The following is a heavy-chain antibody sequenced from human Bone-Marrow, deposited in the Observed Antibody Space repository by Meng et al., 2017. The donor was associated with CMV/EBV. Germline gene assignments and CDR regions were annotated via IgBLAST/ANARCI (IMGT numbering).Heavy chain of an antibody. CDR3: ARDIPSIVGATSSYYGMDV. CDR2: MNPNSGNT. D-gene: IGHD1-26*01. CDR1: GYTFTSYY. Sequence: ASVKVSCKASGYTFTSYYMHWVRQATGQGLEWMGWMNPNSGNTGYAQKFQGRVTMTRNTSISTAYMELSSLRSEDTAVYYCARDIPSIVGATSSYYGMDVWGQGTTVTVSS. V-gene: IGHV1-8*02. J-gene: IGHJ6*02.